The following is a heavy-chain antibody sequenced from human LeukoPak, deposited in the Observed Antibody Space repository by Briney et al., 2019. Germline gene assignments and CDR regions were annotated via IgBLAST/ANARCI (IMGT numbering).Heavy chain of an antibody. CDR2: INPNSGGT. J-gene: IGHJ4*02. CDR1: GYTFTGYY. Sequence: ASVKVSCKASGYTFTGYYMHWVRQAPGQGLEWMGWINPNSGGTNYAQKFQGRVTMTRDMSTSTVYMELSSLRSEDTAVYYCARGGHVRVYDSSAYYGHEWGQGTLVTVS. V-gene: IGHV1-2*02. CDR3: ARGGHVRVYDSSAYYGHE. D-gene: IGHD3-22*01.